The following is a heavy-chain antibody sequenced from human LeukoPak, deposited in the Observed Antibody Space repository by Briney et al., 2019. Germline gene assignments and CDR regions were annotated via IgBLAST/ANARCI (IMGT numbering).Heavy chain of an antibody. V-gene: IGHV3-21*01. CDR1: GFTFSSYW. CDR3: AREMGYCSGGSCYYYMDV. J-gene: IGHJ6*03. D-gene: IGHD2-15*01. CDR2: ISNTSSYI. Sequence: GGSLRLSCAASGFTFSSYWMNWVRQAPGKGLEWVSSISNTSSYIYYADSVKGRFTISRDNAKNSLYLQMNSLRAGGTAVYYCAREMGYCSGGSCYYYMDVWGKGTTVTVSS.